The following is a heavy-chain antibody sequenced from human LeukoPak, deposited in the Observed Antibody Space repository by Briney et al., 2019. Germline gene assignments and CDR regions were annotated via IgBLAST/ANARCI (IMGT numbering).Heavy chain of an antibody. Sequence: GGSLRLSCAASGFTFSSYAMHWVRQAPGKGLEWVALMSYDGSDKYYADSVKGRFTIARDNAKNSVYLQMNSLRAEDTAVYYCARGSLHSAYGFDYWGQGTLVTVSS. J-gene: IGHJ4*02. D-gene: IGHD5-12*01. CDR1: GFTFSSYA. CDR3: ARGSLHSAYGFDY. CDR2: MSYDGSDK. V-gene: IGHV3-30-3*01.